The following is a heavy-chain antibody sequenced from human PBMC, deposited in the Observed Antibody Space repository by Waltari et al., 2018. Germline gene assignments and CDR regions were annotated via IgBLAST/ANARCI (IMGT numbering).Heavy chain of an antibody. D-gene: IGHD3-22*01. CDR1: GYTFTGYY. CDR3: ARGRYYDSSGYFFDY. V-gene: IGHV1-2*02. Sequence: QVQLVQSGAEVKKPGASVKVSCKASGYTFTGYYMHWVRQAPGQGLEWMGWFNPNSGGTTYVKRCQGRVTMTRDTSISTAYMELSRLRSDDTAVYYCARGRYYDSSGYFFDYWGQGTLVTVSS. CDR2: FNPNSGGT. J-gene: IGHJ4*02.